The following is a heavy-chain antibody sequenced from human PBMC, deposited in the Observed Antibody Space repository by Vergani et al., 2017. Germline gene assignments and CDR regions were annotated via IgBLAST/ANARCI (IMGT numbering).Heavy chain of an antibody. D-gene: IGHD6-25*01. CDR2: TYFKSRWYN. CDR1: GDSVSSKSAA. Sequence: QVQLQQSGPGLLKLSQTLSFTFAFPGDSVSSKSAAWNWIRQSPSRGLDWLGRTYFKSRWYNEYAISVKSRITINPDTSKNQFSMQLNSVTPEDTAIYYCVRGFFFLGMDVWDQGTAVIVS. CDR3: VRGFFFLGMDV. V-gene: IGHV6-1*01. J-gene: IGHJ6*02.